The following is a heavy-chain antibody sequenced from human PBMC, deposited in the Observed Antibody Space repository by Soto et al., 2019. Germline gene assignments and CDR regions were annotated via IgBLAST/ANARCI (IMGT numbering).Heavy chain of an antibody. V-gene: IGHV1-8*01. Sequence: ASVNVSCKASGYTFSSHDINWVRQATGQGLEWMGWMNPNSGNTGYAQKFQGRVTMTRNTSISTAYMELSSLRAEDSALYYCAKMALRFLDWSYFDSWGQGTLVTVSS. D-gene: IGHD3-3*01. J-gene: IGHJ4*02. CDR3: AKMALRFLDWSYFDS. CDR2: MNPNSGNT. CDR1: GYTFSSHD.